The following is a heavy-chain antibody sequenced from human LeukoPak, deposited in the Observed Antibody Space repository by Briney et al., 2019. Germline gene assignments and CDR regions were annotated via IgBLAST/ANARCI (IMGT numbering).Heavy chain of an antibody. Sequence: ASVKVSCKASGYTFTRYYMHWVGQAPGQGLEWMGRINPNSGGTNYAQKFQGRVTMTRDTSISTAYMELSRLRSDDTAVYYCAREYYYGSGSYFHWGQGTLVTVSS. CDR2: INPNSGGT. CDR1: GYTFTRYY. CDR3: AREYYYGSGSYFH. D-gene: IGHD3-10*01. V-gene: IGHV1-2*06. J-gene: IGHJ4*02.